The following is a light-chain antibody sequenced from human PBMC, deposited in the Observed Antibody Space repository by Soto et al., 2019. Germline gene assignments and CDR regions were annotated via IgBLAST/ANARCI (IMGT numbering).Light chain of an antibody. V-gene: IGKV3-11*01. J-gene: IGKJ2*01. CDR1: QSVSNS. Sequence: EIVLTQSPATLSLSPGERATLSCRASQSVSNSLAWYQQKPGQAPRLLIFGASNRATGIPARFSGSGSGTDFTLTISSLEPEDFAVYYCQQRSNWPPDTFGQGTKLELK. CDR3: QQRSNWPPDT. CDR2: GAS.